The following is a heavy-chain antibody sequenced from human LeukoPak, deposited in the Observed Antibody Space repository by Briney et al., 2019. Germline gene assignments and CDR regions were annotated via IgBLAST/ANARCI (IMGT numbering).Heavy chain of an antibody. Sequence: GESLKISCKGSGYSFTSYWIGRVRQMPGKGLEWMGIIYPGDSDTRYSPSFQGQVTISADKSISTASLQWRSLKASDTAMYYCASQVRYSGYDFDYWAQGTLVSVSS. CDR3: ASQVRYSGYDFDY. CDR2: IYPGDSDT. J-gene: IGHJ4*02. D-gene: IGHD5-12*01. V-gene: IGHV5-51*01. CDR1: GYSFTSYW.